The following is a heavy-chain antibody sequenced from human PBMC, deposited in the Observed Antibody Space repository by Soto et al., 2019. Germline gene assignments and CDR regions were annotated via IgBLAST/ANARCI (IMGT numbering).Heavy chain of an antibody. V-gene: IGHV4-4*07. Sequence: SETLSLTCTVPGGSISSYYWSWIRQPAGKGLEWIGRIYTHGTTNYNPSLKSRVTVSVDTSKNQLSLKLTSVTAADTAVYYCAREEDYYGSGSYYNKYNWFDPWGQGTLVTVSS. CDR1: GGSISSYY. CDR3: AREEDYYGSGSYYNKYNWFDP. D-gene: IGHD3-10*01. CDR2: IYTHGTT. J-gene: IGHJ5*02.